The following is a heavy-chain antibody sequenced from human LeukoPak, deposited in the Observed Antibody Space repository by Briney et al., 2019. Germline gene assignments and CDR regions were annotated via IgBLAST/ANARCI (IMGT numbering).Heavy chain of an antibody. J-gene: IGHJ4*02. D-gene: IGHD5-12*01. V-gene: IGHV4-59*08. Sequence: KASETLSLTCTVSVDSISSYWWSWIRQSPGKGLEWIGYIHYSGSTKYNPSFKSRVTISVDTSRNQFSLKVSSVTAADTAVYYCARHPGYDLFDYWGQGTLVTVSS. CDR2: IHYSGST. CDR3: ARHPGYDLFDY. CDR1: VDSISSYW.